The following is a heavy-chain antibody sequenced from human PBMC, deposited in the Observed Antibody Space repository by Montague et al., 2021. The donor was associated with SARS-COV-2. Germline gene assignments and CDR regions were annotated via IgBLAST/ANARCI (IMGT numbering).Heavy chain of an antibody. CDR2: IFHNGGT. V-gene: IGHV4-4*02. J-gene: IGHJ4*02. CDR3: ARRGSGRSDLAY. Sequence: SETLSLTCVVSGDSISADNCWSWFRLHPGKGLEWFGEIFHNGGTTYKPSPQSRGDMSVDKSWNQLSLRLTSVTAADTAFHYCARRGSGRSDLAYWGQGTLVTVSS. CDR1: GDSISADNC. D-gene: IGHD1-26*01.